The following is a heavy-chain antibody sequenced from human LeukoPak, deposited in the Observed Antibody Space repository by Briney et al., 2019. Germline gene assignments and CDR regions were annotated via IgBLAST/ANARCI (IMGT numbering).Heavy chain of an antibody. CDR2: IKEAGSET. CDR3: ARDGPRSGESSYDY. D-gene: IGHD2-15*01. V-gene: IGHV3-7*05. CDR1: GFTFSTFW. J-gene: IGHJ4*02. Sequence: PGGSLKLSCAASGFTFSTFWLNSVRQAPGKRLELLANIKEAGSETYYVHSVKGRFTNSRDNAKSSLYLQMNTLRFEDTAVYYCARDGPRSGESSYDYWGQGTLVTISS.